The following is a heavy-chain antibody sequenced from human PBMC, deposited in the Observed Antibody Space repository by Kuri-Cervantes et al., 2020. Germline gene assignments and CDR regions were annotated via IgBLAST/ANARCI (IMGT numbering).Heavy chain of an antibody. CDR2: INPNSGGT. CDR3: ATGIAPRGPLVYYYYMDV. V-gene: IGHV1-2*02. CDR1: GYTFTDYY. D-gene: IGHD6-6*01. J-gene: IGHJ6*03. Sequence: ASVKVSCKASGYTFTDYYMHWVRQAPGQGLEWMGWINPNSGGTNYAQKFQGRVTMTEDTSTDTAYMELSSLRSEDTAVYYCATGIAPRGPLVYYYYMDVWGKGTAVTVSS.